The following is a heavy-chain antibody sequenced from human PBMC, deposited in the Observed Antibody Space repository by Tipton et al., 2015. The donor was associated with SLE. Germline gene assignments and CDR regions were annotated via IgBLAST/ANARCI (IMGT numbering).Heavy chain of an antibody. Sequence: TLSLTCSVSGGSISSNYWIWIRQPPGKGLEWIGYISYSGGTNYNPSLKSRVTMSVDTAKNQFSLKLTSVTAADTAVYYCARGMLTWRGAIVGVDVWGQGTTVNVSS. CDR1: GGSISSNY. J-gene: IGHJ6*02. CDR2: ISYSGGT. CDR3: ARGMLTWRGAIVGVDV. D-gene: IGHD2-8*01. V-gene: IGHV4-59*08.